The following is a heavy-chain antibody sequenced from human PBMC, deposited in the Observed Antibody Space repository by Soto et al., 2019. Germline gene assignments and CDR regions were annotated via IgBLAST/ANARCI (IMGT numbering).Heavy chain of an antibody. J-gene: IGHJ5*02. CDR1: GGTFSSYA. CDR2: IIPIFGTA. V-gene: IGHV1-69*01. D-gene: IGHD6-19*01. CDR3: ARVRIAVAGGNWYDP. Sequence: QVQLVQSGAEGKKPGSSVKVSCKASGGTFSSYAISWVRQAPGQGLVWMGEIIPIFGTANYAQKFQGRITITWDEATSTAYTGLSSRRSEDTAVYYCARVRIAVAGGNWYDPWGQVTLVTVAS.